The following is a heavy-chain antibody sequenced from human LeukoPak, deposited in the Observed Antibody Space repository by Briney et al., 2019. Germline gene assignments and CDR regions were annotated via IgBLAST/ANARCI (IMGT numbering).Heavy chain of an antibody. D-gene: IGHD6-13*01. CDR1: GGSFSGYY. J-gene: IGHJ5*02. CDR3: ARRPSSSWSRYHSRSGWFDP. V-gene: IGHV4-34*01. Sequence: PSETLSLTCAVYGGSFSGYYWSWIRQPPGKGLEWIGEINHSGSTNYNPSLKSRVTISVDTSKNQFSLKLSSVTAADTAVYYCARRPSSSWSRYHSRSGWFDPWGQGTLVTVSS. CDR2: INHSGST.